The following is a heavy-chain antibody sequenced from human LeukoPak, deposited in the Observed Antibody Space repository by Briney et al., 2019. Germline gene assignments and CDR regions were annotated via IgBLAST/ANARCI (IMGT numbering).Heavy chain of an antibody. CDR2: IYYSGST. Sequence: SETLSLTCTTSGGSISSYYWSWIRQPPGKGLEWIGYIYYSGSTNYNPSLKSRVTISVDTSKNQFSLKLSSVTAADTAVYYCARARDSSGYYRPLIYYFDYWGQGTLVTVSS. V-gene: IGHV4-59*12. J-gene: IGHJ4*02. D-gene: IGHD3-22*01. CDR1: GGSISSYY. CDR3: ARARDSSGYYRPLIYYFDY.